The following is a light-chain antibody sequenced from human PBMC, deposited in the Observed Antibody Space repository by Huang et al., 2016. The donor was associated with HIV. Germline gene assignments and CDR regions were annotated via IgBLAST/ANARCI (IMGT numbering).Light chain of an antibody. Sequence: EIAMTQSPATLYVSPGERVTLSCRASHSVSSNLAWYQQKTGQAPRLLLYGASTRATGIPARVSGSGSGTEFTLTISSLQSEDFAIYYCQQYNNWPPGDTFGQGTKLQIK. V-gene: IGKV3-15*01. CDR3: QQYNNWPPGDT. J-gene: IGKJ2*01. CDR1: HSVSSN. CDR2: GAS.